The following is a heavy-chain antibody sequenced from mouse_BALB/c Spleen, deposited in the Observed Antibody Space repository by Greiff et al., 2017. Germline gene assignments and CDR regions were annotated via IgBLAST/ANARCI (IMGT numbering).Heavy chain of an antibody. D-gene: IGHD4-1*01. CDR2: IDPANGNT. Sequence: EVQRVESGAELVKPGASVKLSCTASGFNIKDTYMHWVKQRPEQGLEWIGRIDPANGNTKYDPKFQGKATITADTSSNTAYLQLSSLTSEDTAVYYCARSNWDYWGQGTTLTVSS. CDR1: GFNIKDTY. CDR3: ARSNWDY. V-gene: IGHV14-3*02. J-gene: IGHJ2*01.